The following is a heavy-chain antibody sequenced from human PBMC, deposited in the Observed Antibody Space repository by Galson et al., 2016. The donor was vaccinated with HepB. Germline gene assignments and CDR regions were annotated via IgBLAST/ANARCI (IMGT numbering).Heavy chain of an antibody. Sequence: SLRLSCAASGFALSSSGMHWVRQAPGKGLEWVAVISYDGRDKNYADSVKGRFTISRDNPKNTVSLQMNSLRPEDTAVYYCARGGGWYGDYVRSFDIWGQGTMVTVSS. D-gene: IGHD4-17*01. V-gene: IGHV3-30*04. J-gene: IGHJ3*02. CDR2: ISYDGRDK. CDR3: ARGGGWYGDYVRSFDI. CDR1: GFALSSSG.